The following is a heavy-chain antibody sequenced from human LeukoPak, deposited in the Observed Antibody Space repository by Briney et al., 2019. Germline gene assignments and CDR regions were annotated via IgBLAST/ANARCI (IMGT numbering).Heavy chain of an antibody. CDR1: GYSISSGYY. CDR3: ARHIVVVPAAYFDY. CDR2: VFHTVIT. V-gene: IGHV4-38-2*02. J-gene: IGHJ4*02. D-gene: IGHD2-2*01. Sequence: SETLSLTCTVSGYSISSGYYWGWIRQSPGKGLEWIGSVFHTVITYYNPSLTSRLSISVDTSKNQFSLKLSSVTAADTAVYYCARHIVVVPAAYFDYWGQGTMVTVSS.